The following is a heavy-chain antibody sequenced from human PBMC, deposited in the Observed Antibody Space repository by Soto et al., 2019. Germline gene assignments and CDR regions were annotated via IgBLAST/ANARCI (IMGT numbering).Heavy chain of an antibody. V-gene: IGHV5-10-1*01. D-gene: IGHD6-19*01. CDR3: ASSNFGSGIGPYYGMDV. CDR1: GYSFTSYW. Sequence: PGESLKISCKGSGYSFTSYWISWVRQMPGKGLEWMGRIDPSDSYTNYSPSFQGHVTISADKSISTAYLQWSSLKASDTAMYYCASSNFGSGIGPYYGMDVWGQGTTVTVSS. J-gene: IGHJ6*02. CDR2: IDPSDSYT.